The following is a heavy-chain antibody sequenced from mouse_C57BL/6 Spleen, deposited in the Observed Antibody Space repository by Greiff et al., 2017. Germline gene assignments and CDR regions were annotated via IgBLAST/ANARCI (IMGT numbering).Heavy chain of an antibody. D-gene: IGHD2-5*01. CDR1: GFTFRSYA. CDR3: ARGDYSNYLFAY. Sequence: EVQRVESGGGLMKPGGSLKLSCAASGFTFRSYAMSWVRQTPEKRLEWVATIRDGGSYTYYPDTVKGRFTIYRDNAKNNLYLQMSHLKSEDTAMYYCARGDYSNYLFAYWGQGTLVTVSA. J-gene: IGHJ3*01. CDR2: IRDGGSYT. V-gene: IGHV5-4*01.